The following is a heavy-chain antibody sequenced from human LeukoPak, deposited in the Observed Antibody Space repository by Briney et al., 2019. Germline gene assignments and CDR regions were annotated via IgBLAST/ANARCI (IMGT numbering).Heavy chain of an antibody. CDR3: ARVDVSGYDGMDV. D-gene: IGHD6-19*01. J-gene: IGHJ6*02. CDR2: IYYSGST. Sequence: SETLSLTCTVSGGSISSYYWSWIRQPPGKGLEWIGYIYYSGSTNYNPSLKSRVTMSVDTSKNQFSLKLSSVTAADTAVYYCARVDVSGYDGMDVWGQGTTVTVSS. CDR1: GGSISSYY. V-gene: IGHV4-59*12.